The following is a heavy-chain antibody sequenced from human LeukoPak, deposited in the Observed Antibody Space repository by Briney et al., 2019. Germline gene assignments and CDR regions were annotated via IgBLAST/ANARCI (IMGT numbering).Heavy chain of an antibody. D-gene: IGHD3-22*01. Sequence: PGGSLRLSCTASGFTFSGYSMNWIRQALGKGLEWVSSFGTRSTSIYHAGSVKGRFAISRDNAKNSLYLQMNSLRAEDTALYYCAREVSEGFDFWGQGTLVTVSS. CDR2: FGTRSTSI. CDR3: AREVSEGFDF. CDR1: GFTFSGYS. V-gene: IGHV3-21*01. J-gene: IGHJ4*02.